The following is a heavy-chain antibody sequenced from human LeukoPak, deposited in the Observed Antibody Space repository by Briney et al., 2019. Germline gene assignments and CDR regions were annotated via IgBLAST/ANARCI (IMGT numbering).Heavy chain of an antibody. CDR2: ISAYNGNT. J-gene: IGHJ6*02. Sequence: RASVKVSCKASGYTFTSYGISWVRQAPGQGLEWMGWISAYNGNTNYAQKLQGRVTMTTDTSTSTAYMELRSLRSDDTAVYYCARDIVVVPAARGPDYYYGMDVWGQGTTVTVSS. CDR3: ARDIVVVPAARGPDYYYGMDV. D-gene: IGHD2-2*01. CDR1: GYTFTSYG. V-gene: IGHV1-18*01.